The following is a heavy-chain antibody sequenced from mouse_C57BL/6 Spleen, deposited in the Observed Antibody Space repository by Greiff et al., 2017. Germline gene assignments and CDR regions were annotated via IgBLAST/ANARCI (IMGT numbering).Heavy chain of an antibody. CDR2: INPNTGGT. J-gene: IGHJ3*01. V-gene: IGHV1-22*01. CDR3: ARSGGRYSGFAY. Sequence: VQLQQSGAELVKPGASVKLSCKASGYTFTDYYMHWVKQRPGTGLEWIGYINPNTGGTTYNQKFKGKATLTVNKSSSTAYMELSSLTSEDSAVYYCARSGGRYSGFAYWGQGTLVTVSA. CDR1: GYTFTDYY. D-gene: IGHD2-12*01.